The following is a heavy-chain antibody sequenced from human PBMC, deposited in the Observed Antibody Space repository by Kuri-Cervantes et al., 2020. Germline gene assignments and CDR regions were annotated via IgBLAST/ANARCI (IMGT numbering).Heavy chain of an antibody. CDR3: ATSIVVVPAASYYYYYYGMDV. V-gene: IGHV1-3*02. D-gene: IGHD2-2*01. CDR2: SNAGNGNT. CDR1: GYTFTSYA. Sequence: ASVKVSCKASGYTFTSYAMHWVRQAPGQRLEWMGWSNAGNGNTKYSQEFQGRVTITRDTSASTAYMELSRLRSDDTAVYYCATSIVVVPAASYYYYYYGMDVWGQGTTVTVSS. J-gene: IGHJ6*02.